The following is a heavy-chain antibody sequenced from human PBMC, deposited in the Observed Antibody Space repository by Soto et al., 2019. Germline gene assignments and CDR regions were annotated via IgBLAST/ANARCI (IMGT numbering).Heavy chain of an antibody. D-gene: IGHD4-17*01. CDR3: ASTTVTTYYYYGMDV. J-gene: IGHJ6*01. CDR2: ISYDGSNK. Sequence: QVQLVESGGGVVQPGRSLRLSCAASGFTFSSYAMHWVRQAPGKGLEWVAVISYDGSNKYYADSVKGRFTISRDNSKNTLYLQMNSLRAEDTAVYYCASTTVTTYYYYGMDVW. V-gene: IGHV3-30-3*01. CDR1: GFTFSSYA.